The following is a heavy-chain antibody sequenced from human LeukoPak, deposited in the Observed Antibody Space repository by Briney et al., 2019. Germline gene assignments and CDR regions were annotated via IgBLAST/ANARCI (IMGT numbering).Heavy chain of an antibody. V-gene: IGHV3-7*01. J-gene: IGHJ3*02. Sequence: GGSLRLSCAASGFTFSSYWMSWVRQAPGKGLEWVANIKQDGSEKYYVDSVKGRFTISRDNAKNSLYLQMNSLRAEDTAVYYCARGRCSSTSCFTASFDIWGQGTMVTVSS. CDR1: GFTFSSYW. CDR3: ARGRCSSTSCFTASFDI. CDR2: IKQDGSEK. D-gene: IGHD2-2*01.